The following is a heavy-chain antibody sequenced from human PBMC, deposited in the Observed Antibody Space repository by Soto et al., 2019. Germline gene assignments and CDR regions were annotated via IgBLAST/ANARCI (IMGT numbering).Heavy chain of an antibody. J-gene: IGHJ4*02. D-gene: IGHD6-19*01. CDR2: IFSIGST. Sequence: SETLSLTCTVSGGSISSGGFYWSWIRQHPGKGLEFIGYIFSIGSTYYNPSLKSRVSISVDTSKNQFSLRLRSVTAADTAVYYCARIAVAGTDYWGQGTLVTVSS. CDR1: GGSISSGGFY. V-gene: IGHV4-31*03. CDR3: ARIAVAGTDY.